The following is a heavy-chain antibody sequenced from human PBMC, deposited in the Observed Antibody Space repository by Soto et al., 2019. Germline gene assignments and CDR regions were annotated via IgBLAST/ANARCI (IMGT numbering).Heavy chain of an antibody. J-gene: IGHJ4*02. CDR1: GYSFGSFW. D-gene: IGHD3-10*01. Sequence: GESLKISCRASGYSFGSFWVGWLHQMPGKGLEYMGVIYPGDSATRYSPSFQGQVTISADKSTSTAYLQWSSLKASDTAVFYCARRRTGSFYFDSWGQGTLVTVSS. V-gene: IGHV5-51*07. CDR3: ARRRTGSFYFDS. CDR2: IYPGDSAT.